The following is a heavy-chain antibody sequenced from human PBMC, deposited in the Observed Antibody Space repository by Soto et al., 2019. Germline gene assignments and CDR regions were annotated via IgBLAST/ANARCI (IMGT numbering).Heavy chain of an antibody. V-gene: IGHV1-69*13. Sequence: SVKVTCKASGGRFGSYSMRWVQQSTGQGLEWMGGIIPIFGTANYAQKFQGRVTITADESTSTAYMELSSLRSEDTAVYYCARAPRITMVRGVSYNWFDPWGQGTLVTVSS. D-gene: IGHD3-10*01. CDR2: IIPIFGTA. J-gene: IGHJ5*02. CDR1: GGRFGSYS. CDR3: ARAPRITMVRGVSYNWFDP.